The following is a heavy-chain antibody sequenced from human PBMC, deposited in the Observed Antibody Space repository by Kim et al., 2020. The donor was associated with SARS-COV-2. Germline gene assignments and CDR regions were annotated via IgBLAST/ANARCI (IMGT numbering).Heavy chain of an antibody. CDR3: AKEVLETNPGFQ. J-gene: IGHJ1*01. CDR1: GFTFSNYA. D-gene: IGHD1-1*01. CDR2: VSTSGAST. Sequence: GGSLRLSCAASGFTFSNYAMNWVRQAPGKGLEWVSRVSTSGASTYYADSVKGRFTISRDNSKNTLSLQMNNLRAEDTALYYCAKEVLETNPGFQWGQGTLVTVSS. V-gene: IGHV3-23*01.